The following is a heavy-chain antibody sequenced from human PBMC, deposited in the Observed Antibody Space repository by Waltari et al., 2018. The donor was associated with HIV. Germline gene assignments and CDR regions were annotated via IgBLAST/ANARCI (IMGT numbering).Heavy chain of an antibody. Sequence: QVQLVESGGGVVQPGGSLRLSCAASGFTFTTYAMHWVRQAPGKGLEWVAFVRSDGSNKYYADAVKGRFTISRDNSKNTLYLQMNSLRADDTAVYYCARDPSPPILYDILTGYYFDYWGQGTLVTVSS. CDR2: VRSDGSNK. CDR3: ARDPSPPILYDILTGYYFDY. V-gene: IGHV3-30*02. D-gene: IGHD3-9*01. J-gene: IGHJ4*02. CDR1: GFTFTTYA.